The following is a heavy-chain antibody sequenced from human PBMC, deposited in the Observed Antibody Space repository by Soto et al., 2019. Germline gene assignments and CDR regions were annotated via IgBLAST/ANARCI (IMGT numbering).Heavy chain of an antibody. J-gene: IGHJ4*02. CDR2: INHSGST. D-gene: IGHD4-17*01. Sequence: KSSETLSLTCAVYGGSFSGYYWSWIRQPPGKGLEWIGEINHSGSTNYNPSLKSRVTISVDTSKNQFSLKLSSVTAADTAVYYCASTTTVSRTYYFDYLGQGTLVTVSS. V-gene: IGHV4-34*01. CDR1: GGSFSGYY. CDR3: ASTTTVSRTYYFDY.